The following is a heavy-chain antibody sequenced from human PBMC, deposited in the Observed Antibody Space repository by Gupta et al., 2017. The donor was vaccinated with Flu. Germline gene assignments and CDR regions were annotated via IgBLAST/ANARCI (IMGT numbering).Heavy chain of an antibody. CDR1: GFTFSSYA. Sequence: EVQLLESGGGLVQPGGSLRLSCAASGFTFSSYALSWVGQAPGKGLGWFSTIIGSGGSTYDADSVKGRFTISRDNSKNTLYLQMNSLRAEDTAVYYCAKYFSGYSYDCFDYWGQGTLVTVSS. CDR2: IIGSGGST. V-gene: IGHV3-23*01. J-gene: IGHJ4*02. CDR3: AKYFSGYSYDCFDY. D-gene: IGHD5-18*01.